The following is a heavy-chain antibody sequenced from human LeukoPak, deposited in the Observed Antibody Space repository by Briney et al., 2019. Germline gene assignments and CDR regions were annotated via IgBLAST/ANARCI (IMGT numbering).Heavy chain of an antibody. CDR3: ARGSPAVAAQKGDY. V-gene: IGHV1-2*02. D-gene: IGHD6-19*01. CDR1: GYTFTGYY. Sequence: ASVKVSCKASGYTFTGYYMHWVRQAPGQGLEWMGWINPNSGGTNYAQKFQGRVTMTRDTSISPAYMELSRLRSDDTAVYYCARGSPAVAAQKGDYWGQGTLVTVSS. J-gene: IGHJ4*02. CDR2: INPNSGGT.